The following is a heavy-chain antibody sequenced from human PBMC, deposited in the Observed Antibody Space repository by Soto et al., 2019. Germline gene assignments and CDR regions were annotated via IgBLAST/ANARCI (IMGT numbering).Heavy chain of an antibody. J-gene: IGHJ5*02. CDR2: ISYSGSA. D-gene: IGHD6-13*01. V-gene: IGHV4-59*02. CDR1: GDSVNSYY. Sequence: SETLSLTCTVSGDSVNSYYWSWIRQPPGKGLECIGYISYSGSANYNPSLQSRVTMSVDTSKNQFSLKLNSVTAADTAVYYCARARTSSSWTKIWFDPWGQGALVTVSS. CDR3: ARARTSSSWTKIWFDP.